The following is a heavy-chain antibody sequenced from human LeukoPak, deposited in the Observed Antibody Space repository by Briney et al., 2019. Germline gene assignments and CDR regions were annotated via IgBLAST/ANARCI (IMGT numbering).Heavy chain of an antibody. Sequence: GGSLRLSCAASGVTFSSCAMHWVRQAPGKGLEWVALISYDGSNKYYADSVKGRFTISRDNSKNTLYLQMNSLRAEDTAVYYCAGDYSAAGLMGPRGYYYYMDVWGKGTTVTASS. CDR1: GVTFSSCA. CDR3: AGDYSAAGLMGPRGYYYYMDV. J-gene: IGHJ6*03. V-gene: IGHV3-30*04. D-gene: IGHD6-19*01. CDR2: ISYDGSNK.